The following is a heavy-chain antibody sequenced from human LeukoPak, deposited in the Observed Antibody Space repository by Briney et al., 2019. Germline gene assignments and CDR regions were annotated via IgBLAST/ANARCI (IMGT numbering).Heavy chain of an antibody. D-gene: IGHD3-22*01. J-gene: IGHJ3*02. CDR3: ARPKAHPDSSGYYAPYDAFDI. V-gene: IGHV1-46*01. Sequence: ASVKVSCKTTGNTLTSYYVHWVRQAPGQGLEWMGIINPSGGSTNYVQKFQGRVTMTRDTSAGTVYMELSSLRSEDTAVYYCARPKAHPDSSGYYAPYDAFDIWGQGTMVTVSS. CDR1: GNTLTSYY. CDR2: INPSGGST.